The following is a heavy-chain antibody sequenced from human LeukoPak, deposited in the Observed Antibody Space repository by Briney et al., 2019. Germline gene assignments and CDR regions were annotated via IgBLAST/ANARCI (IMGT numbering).Heavy chain of an antibody. CDR3: ARDGLRSECYYDSSGYYI. CDR2: ISAYNGNT. CDR1: GYTFTSYG. D-gene: IGHD3-22*01. V-gene: IGHV1-18*01. Sequence: GASVKVSCKASGYTFTSYGISWVRQAPGQGLEWMGWISAYNGNTNYAQKLQGRVTMTTDTSTSTSYMELRSLRSDDTAVYYCARDGLRSECYYDSSGYYIWGQGTLVTVSS. J-gene: IGHJ4*02.